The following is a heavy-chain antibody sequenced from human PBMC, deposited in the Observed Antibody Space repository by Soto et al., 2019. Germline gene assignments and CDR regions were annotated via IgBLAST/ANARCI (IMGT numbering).Heavy chain of an antibody. D-gene: IGHD3-9*01. J-gene: IGHJ3*02. CDR3: ARGDPGILTGWTLFDI. Sequence: QVQLVQSGAEVKKPGSSVKVSCKASGGTFSSYAISWVRQAPGQGLEWMGGIIPIFGTANYAQKFQGRVTITADASTSTAYMELSSLRSEDTVVYYCARGDPGILTGWTLFDIWGQGTMVTVSS. CDR2: IIPIFGTA. V-gene: IGHV1-69*01. CDR1: GGTFSSYA.